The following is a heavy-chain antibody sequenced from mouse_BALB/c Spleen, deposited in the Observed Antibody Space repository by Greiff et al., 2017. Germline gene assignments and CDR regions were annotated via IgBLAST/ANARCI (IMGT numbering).Heavy chain of an antibody. Sequence: QVQLKESGPGLVAPSQSLSITCTVSGFSLTSYDISWIRQPPGKGLEWLGVIWTGGGTNYNSAFMSRLSISKDNSKSQVFLKMNSLQTDDTAIYYCVRDQLRGYFDVWGAGTTVTVSS. V-gene: IGHV2-9-2*01. D-gene: IGHD1-1*01. CDR1: GFSLTSYD. CDR3: VRDQLRGYFDV. CDR2: IWTGGGT. J-gene: IGHJ1*01.